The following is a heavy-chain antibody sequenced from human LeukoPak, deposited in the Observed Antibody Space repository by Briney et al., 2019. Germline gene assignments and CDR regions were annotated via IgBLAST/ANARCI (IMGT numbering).Heavy chain of an antibody. V-gene: IGHV3-7*01. CDR1: GFTFSSHW. CDR3: ARDLFGGFGELDYNWFDP. CDR2: IKQGGSEK. D-gene: IGHD3-10*01. J-gene: IGHJ5*02. Sequence: GGSLRLSCAASGFTFSSHWMTWVRQAPGKGLEWVATIKQGGSEKYYADSVKGRFTISRDNAKNSLYLQMNSLRAKDTAVYYCARDLFGGFGELDYNWFDPWGQGTLVTVSS.